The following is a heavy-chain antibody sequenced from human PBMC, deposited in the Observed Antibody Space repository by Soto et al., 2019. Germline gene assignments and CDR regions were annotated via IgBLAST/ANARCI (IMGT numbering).Heavy chain of an antibody. Sequence: GGSLRLSCAASGFTFSSYGMHWVRQAPGKGLEWVAVISYDGSNKYYADSVKGRFTISRDNSKNTLYLQMSSLRAEDTAVYYCAKDLGLWPQFDYWGQGTLVTVSS. J-gene: IGHJ4*02. CDR1: GFTFSSYG. CDR3: AKDLGLWPQFDY. CDR2: ISYDGSNK. D-gene: IGHD5-18*01. V-gene: IGHV3-30*18.